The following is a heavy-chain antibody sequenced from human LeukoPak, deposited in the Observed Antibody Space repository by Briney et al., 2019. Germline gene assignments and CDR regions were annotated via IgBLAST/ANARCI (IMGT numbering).Heavy chain of an antibody. D-gene: IGHD3-10*01. CDR1: GGSISSSSYY. V-gene: IGHV4-39*07. Sequence: SETLSLTCTVSGGSISSSSYYWGWIRQPPGKGLEWIGSIYYSGSTYYNPSLKSRVTISVDTSKNQFSLKLSSVTAADTAVYYCARDPTYYYGSGSYGVSGGSLLDYWGQGTLVTVSS. CDR2: IYYSGST. J-gene: IGHJ4*02. CDR3: ARDPTYYYGSGSYGVSGGSLLDY.